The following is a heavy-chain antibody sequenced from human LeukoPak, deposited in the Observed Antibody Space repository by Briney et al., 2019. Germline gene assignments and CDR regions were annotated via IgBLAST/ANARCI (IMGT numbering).Heavy chain of an antibody. CDR1: GFTFSSYS. D-gene: IGHD3-10*01. V-gene: IGHV3-21*01. Sequence: GGSLRLSCAASGFTFSSYSMNWVRQAPGKGLEWVSSISSSSYIYYADSVKGRFTISRDNAKNSLYLQMNSLRAEDTAVYYCAREYYGSGDNWFDPWGQGTLVTVSS. J-gene: IGHJ5*01. CDR2: ISSSSYI. CDR3: AREYYGSGDNWFDP.